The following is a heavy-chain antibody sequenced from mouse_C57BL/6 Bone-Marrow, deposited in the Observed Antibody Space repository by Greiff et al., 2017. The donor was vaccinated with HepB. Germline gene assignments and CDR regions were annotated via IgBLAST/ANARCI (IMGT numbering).Heavy chain of an antibody. J-gene: IGHJ3*01. V-gene: IGHV2-2*01. CDR1: GFSLTSYG. D-gene: IGHD2-3*01. CDR2: IWSGGST. CDR3: ARNRGGYYVGPRLTY. Sequence: QVQLKESGPGLVQPSQRLSITCTVSGFSLTSYGVHWVRQSPGKGLEWLGVIWSGGSTDYNAAFISRLSVSKDNSKSQVFFKMNSLQADDTAIYYCARNRGGYYVGPRLTYWGQGTLVTVSA.